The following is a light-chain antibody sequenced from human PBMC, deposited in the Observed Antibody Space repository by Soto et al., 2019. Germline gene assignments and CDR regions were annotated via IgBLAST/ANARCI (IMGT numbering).Light chain of an antibody. CDR1: QSISSW. V-gene: IGKV1-5*01. Sequence: DLQMTQSPSTLSASVGDRVTITCRASQSISSWLAWYQQKPGKAPKLLIYDASSLESGVPSRFSGSGSGTEFTLTISSLQPDDFATYYGQQDNSYWTFGQGTKVEIK. J-gene: IGKJ1*01. CDR2: DAS. CDR3: QQDNSYWT.